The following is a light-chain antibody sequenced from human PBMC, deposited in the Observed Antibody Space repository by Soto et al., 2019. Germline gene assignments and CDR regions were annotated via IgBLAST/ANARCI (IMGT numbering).Light chain of an antibody. Sequence: QSALTQPASVSGSPGQSITISCTGTSSDVGGYNYVSWYQQHPGKAPKLMIYDVSNRPSGVSNRFSGSKSGNTASLTISGLQAEDEADYYCSSYTSSSTPFDVVFGGGTKVTVL. CDR2: DVS. CDR3: SSYTSSSTPFDVV. J-gene: IGLJ2*01. CDR1: SSDVGGYNY. V-gene: IGLV2-14*01.